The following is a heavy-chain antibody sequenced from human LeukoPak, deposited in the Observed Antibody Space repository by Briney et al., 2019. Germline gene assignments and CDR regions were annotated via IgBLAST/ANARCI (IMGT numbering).Heavy chain of an antibody. CDR1: GFTFSSYG. CDR3: ARDSDWGSSSWYDY. V-gene: IGHV3-33*01. D-gene: IGHD6-13*01. Sequence: GGSLTLSCAASGFTFSSYGMHWVRQAPAKGLEWVAVIWYDGSNKYYADSVKGRFTISRDNSKNTLYLQMNSLRAEDTAVYYCARDSDWGSSSWYDYWGQGTQVTVSS. CDR2: IWYDGSNK. J-gene: IGHJ4*02.